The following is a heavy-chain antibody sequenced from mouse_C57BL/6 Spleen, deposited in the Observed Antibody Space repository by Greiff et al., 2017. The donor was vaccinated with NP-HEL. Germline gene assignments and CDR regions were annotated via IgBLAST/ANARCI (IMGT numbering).Heavy chain of an antibody. Sequence: EVQLQESGPGLVKPSQSLSLTCSVTGYSITSGYYWNWIRQFPGNKLEWMGYISYDGSNNYNPSLKNRISITRDTSKNQFFLKLNSVTTEDTATYYCAREALYGSSYEWYFDVWGTGTTVTVSS. CDR2: ISYDGSN. D-gene: IGHD1-1*01. CDR3: AREALYGSSYEWYFDV. CDR1: GYSITSGYY. V-gene: IGHV3-6*01. J-gene: IGHJ1*03.